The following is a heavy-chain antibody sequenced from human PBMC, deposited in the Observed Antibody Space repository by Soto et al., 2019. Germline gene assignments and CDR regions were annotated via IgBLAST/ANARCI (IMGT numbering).Heavy chain of an antibody. D-gene: IGHD2-15*01. CDR3: TGEAGRRNWFDP. Sequence: EVQLVESGGGLVQPGGSLRLSCAASGFTFSSYSMNWVRQAPGKGLEWVSYISSSSSTIYYADSVKGRFTISRDNTKNSLYLQMNSRRDEDTAVYYCTGEAGRRNWFDPWGQGTLVTVSS. CDR2: ISSSSSTI. V-gene: IGHV3-48*02. J-gene: IGHJ5*02. CDR1: GFTFSSYS.